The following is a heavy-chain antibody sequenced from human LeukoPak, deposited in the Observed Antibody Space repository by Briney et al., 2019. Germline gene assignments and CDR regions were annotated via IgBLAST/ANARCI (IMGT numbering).Heavy chain of an antibody. Sequence: PGGSLRLSCAASGFTFSSYWMHWVRQAPGKGLVWVSRINSDGSSTSYADSVKGRFTISRDNAKNTLYLQMNSLRAEDTAVYYCAKLVAAKRFEEFDYWGQGTLVTVSS. CDR3: AKLVAAKRFEEFDY. CDR1: GFTFSSYW. J-gene: IGHJ4*02. D-gene: IGHD2-15*01. V-gene: IGHV3-74*01. CDR2: INSDGSST.